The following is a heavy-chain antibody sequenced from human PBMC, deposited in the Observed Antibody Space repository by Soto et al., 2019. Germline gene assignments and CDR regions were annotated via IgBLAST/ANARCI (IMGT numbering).Heavy chain of an antibody. CDR2: IIPIFGTA. V-gene: IGHV1-69*13. Sequence: ASVKVSCKASGGTFSSYAISWVRQAPGQGLEWMGGIIPIFGTANYAQKFQGRVTITADESTSTAYMELSSLRSEDTAVYYCARAGYCSGGSCYFRFYYFDYWGQGTLVTVSS. CDR1: GGTFSSYA. D-gene: IGHD2-15*01. J-gene: IGHJ4*02. CDR3: ARAGYCSGGSCYFRFYYFDY.